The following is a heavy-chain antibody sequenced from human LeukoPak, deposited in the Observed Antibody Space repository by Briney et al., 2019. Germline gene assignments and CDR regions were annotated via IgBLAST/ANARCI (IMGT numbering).Heavy chain of an antibody. CDR1: GFTFSSYW. D-gene: IGHD6-19*01. Sequence: KSGGSLRLPCAASGFTFSSYWMSWVRQAPGKGLEWVANIKQDGSEKYYVDSVKGRFTISRDNAKNSLYLQMNSLRAEDTAVYYCARDTGYSSGWYYDYWGQGTLVSVSS. V-gene: IGHV3-7*01. J-gene: IGHJ4*02. CDR3: ARDTGYSSGWYYDY. CDR2: IKQDGSEK.